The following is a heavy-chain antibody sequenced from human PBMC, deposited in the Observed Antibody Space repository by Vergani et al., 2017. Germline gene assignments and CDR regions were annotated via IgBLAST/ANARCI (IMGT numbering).Heavy chain of an antibody. Sequence: EVQLLESGGDLVQPGGSLRLSCAASGFTFSSYSMNWVRQAPGKGLEWVSTISSDGGSTYYADSVKGRFTISRDNSKNTLSLQMNSLTAEDTAIYYCAGPQGTSAYYYGGFDYWGQGSLVTVSS. CDR1: GFTFSSYS. CDR3: AGPQGTSAYYYGGFDY. CDR2: ISSDGGST. V-gene: IGHV3-23*01. D-gene: IGHD3-22*01. J-gene: IGHJ4*02.